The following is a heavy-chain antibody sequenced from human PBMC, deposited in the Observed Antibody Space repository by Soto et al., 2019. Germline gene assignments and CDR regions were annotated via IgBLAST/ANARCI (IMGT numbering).Heavy chain of an antibody. D-gene: IGHD3-16*01. CDR3: ARMATFGSLNWFDP. J-gene: IGHJ5*02. CDR2: MNPGSGDT. Sequence: ASVKVSCQASGYSFTNNDVSWVRQATGQGLEWMGWMNPGSGDTGYAQKFQGRVTMTRDISIATAYMELSSLRSDDTAIYYCARMATFGSLNWFDPWGQGTLVTVSS. CDR1: GYSFTNND. V-gene: IGHV1-8*01.